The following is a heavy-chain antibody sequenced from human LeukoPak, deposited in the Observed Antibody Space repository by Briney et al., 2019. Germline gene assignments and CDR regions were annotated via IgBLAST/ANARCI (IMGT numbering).Heavy chain of an antibody. CDR3: ARDLITGTSH. J-gene: IGHJ4*02. CDR1: GFTFSTYW. D-gene: IGHD1-20*01. Sequence: GGCLRLSCAASGFTFSTYWMTWVRQAPGKGLEWVAIIKPDGSEKYYVDSVKGRFTISRDNAKNSLYLQMNSLRAEDTAVYYCARDLITGTSHWGQGTLVTVSS. CDR2: IKPDGSEK. V-gene: IGHV3-7*03.